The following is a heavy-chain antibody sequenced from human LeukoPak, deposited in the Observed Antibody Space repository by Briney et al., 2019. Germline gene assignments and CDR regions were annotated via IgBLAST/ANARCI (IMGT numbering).Heavy chain of an antibody. Sequence: ASVKVSCKASGYTFTSYGISWVRQAPGQGLEWMGWISAYSGNTNYAQKLQGRVTITKDTSTSTAYMELRSLRSDDTAVYYCARDPPQGWFDPWGQGTLVTVSS. CDR3: ARDPPQGWFDP. CDR1: GYTFTSYG. J-gene: IGHJ5*02. V-gene: IGHV1-18*01. CDR2: ISAYSGNT.